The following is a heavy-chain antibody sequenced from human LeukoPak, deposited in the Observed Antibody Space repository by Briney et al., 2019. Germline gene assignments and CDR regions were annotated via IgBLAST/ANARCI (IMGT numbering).Heavy chain of an antibody. Sequence: SQTLSLTCTVSGGSISSAEYYWTWIRQPPGKGLEGIGYISHTGGTYYNSSLLSRVTISVDRSKNQFFLTLGSVTAADTAFYYCARLEYGSSRHFDYWGQGTLVTIPS. CDR1: GGSISSAEYY. V-gene: IGHV4-30-2*01. CDR3: ARLEYGSSRHFDY. J-gene: IGHJ4*02. D-gene: IGHD6-6*01. CDR2: ISHTGGT.